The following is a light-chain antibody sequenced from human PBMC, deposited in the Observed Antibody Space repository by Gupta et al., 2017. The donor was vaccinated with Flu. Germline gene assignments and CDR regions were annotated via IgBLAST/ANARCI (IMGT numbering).Light chain of an antibody. Sequence: EIVMTQSLATLCVSPGERATLSCRASQSVSTKLAWYQQKPGQAPRLLIFDASTRATGIPARFSGSGSGTEFTLTISSLQSEDFAVYYCQQNNNWPLTFGGGTKVEIK. J-gene: IGKJ4*01. V-gene: IGKV3-15*01. CDR3: QQNNNWPLT. CDR2: DAS. CDR1: QSVSTK.